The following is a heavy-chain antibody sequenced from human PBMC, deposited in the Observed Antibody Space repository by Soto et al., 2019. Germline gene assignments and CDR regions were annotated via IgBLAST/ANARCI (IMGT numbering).Heavy chain of an antibody. J-gene: IGHJ6*02. CDR1: GFTFGDYA. D-gene: IGHD2-2*01. Sequence: GGSLRLSCGASGFTFGDYAVHWVRQAPGKGLEWVAVISYGGSYQYYVDSVKGRFAVSRDNSKNTLYLQMNSLRVEDTAVYYCARDRLVPYGYGMDVWGQGTTVSVSS. V-gene: IGHV3-30*03. CDR2: ISYGGSYQ. CDR3: ARDRLVPYGYGMDV.